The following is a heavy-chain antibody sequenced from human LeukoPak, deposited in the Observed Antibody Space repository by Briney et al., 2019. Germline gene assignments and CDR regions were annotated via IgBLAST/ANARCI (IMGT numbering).Heavy chain of an antibody. Sequence: RGESLKISCKGSGYSFTNYWIGWVRQMPGKGLEWMAIVYPSDSDTRYCPSFQGQVTVSADKSISTVCLQWSSLKASDTAMYYCARVITMIPTPDYWGQGTLVTVSS. CDR1: GYSFTNYW. J-gene: IGHJ4*02. CDR2: VYPSDSDT. CDR3: ARVITMIPTPDY. D-gene: IGHD3-22*01. V-gene: IGHV5-51*01.